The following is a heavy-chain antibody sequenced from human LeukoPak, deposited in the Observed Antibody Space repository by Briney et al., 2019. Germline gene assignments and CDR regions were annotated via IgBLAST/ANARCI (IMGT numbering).Heavy chain of an antibody. CDR2: IYGGGDT. J-gene: IGHJ5*02. Sequence: GRSLRLSCAASGFTVNNNYISWVRQAPGKGLECVSIIYGGGDTYYADSVKGRFTISRDNSKNTVYLQMNSLRAEDTAVCYCARAKKYDPWGQGTLVTVSS. CDR3: ARAKKYDP. CDR1: GFTVNNNY. V-gene: IGHV3-66*01.